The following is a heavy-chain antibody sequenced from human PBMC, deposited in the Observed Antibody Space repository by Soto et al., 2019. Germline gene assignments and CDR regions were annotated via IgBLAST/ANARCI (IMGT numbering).Heavy chain of an antibody. J-gene: IGHJ6*02. CDR2: LFSNDEK. Sequence: SGPTLVNPTATLTLTCTVSGFSPSAARMGVSWIRQPQGKALEWLAHLFSNDEKSYSTSLKSRLTISKDTSKSQVVLTMTNVYPVDTATYYCARIMVYYDFWSGSPCYYDGMDVWGQGTTVTVSS. CDR3: ARIMVYYDFWSGSPCYYDGMDV. D-gene: IGHD3-3*01. CDR1: GFSPSAARMG. V-gene: IGHV2-26*01.